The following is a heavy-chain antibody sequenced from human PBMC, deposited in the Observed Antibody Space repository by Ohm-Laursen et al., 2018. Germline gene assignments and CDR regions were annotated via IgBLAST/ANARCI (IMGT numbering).Heavy chain of an antibody. CDR1: TFTLSDFE. CDR3: ARGGSHGYILNAFDV. D-gene: IGHD3-16*01. J-gene: IGHJ3*01. CDR2: INIGDTNK. Sequence: SLRLSCAASTFTLSDFEMNWVRQVPGKGLEWLSYINIGDTNKYYADSVKGRFTISRDDAKNSLHLQMNSLRAEDTAVYYCARGGSHGYILNAFDVWGQGTTVIVSP. V-gene: IGHV3-48*03.